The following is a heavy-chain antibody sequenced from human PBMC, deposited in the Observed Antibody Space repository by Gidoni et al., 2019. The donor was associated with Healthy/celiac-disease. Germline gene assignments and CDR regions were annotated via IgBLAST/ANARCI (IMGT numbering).Heavy chain of an antibody. D-gene: IGHD3-10*01. V-gene: IGHV3-20*04. J-gene: IGHJ6*02. CDR1: GFTFDDYG. CDR2: INWNGGSP. Sequence: EVPLVASGGGVVRPEGSLRLSCAASGFTFDDYGMSWVRQAPGEGLEWGPGINWNGGSPGYADSLKGRFTLSKEKAKDFLYLQMNSLRAEDTALYYCARGMVRGAWGDYYYGMDVWGQGTTVTVSS. CDR3: ARGMVRGAWGDYYYGMDV.